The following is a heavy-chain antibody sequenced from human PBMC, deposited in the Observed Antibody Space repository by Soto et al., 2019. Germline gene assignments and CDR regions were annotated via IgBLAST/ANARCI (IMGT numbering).Heavy chain of an antibody. V-gene: IGHV3-21*04. CDR3: AMTGRFGDQHYYYGMDV. CDR1: GFTFSSYN. D-gene: IGHD3-10*01. J-gene: IGHJ6*02. CDR2: ISSSSYI. Sequence: PGGSLRLSCAASGFTFSSYNMNWVRQAPGKGLEWVSSISSSSYIYYADSVKGRFTISRDNAKNSLYLQMNSLRAEDTAVYYCAMTGRFGDQHYYYGMDVWGQGTTVTVSS.